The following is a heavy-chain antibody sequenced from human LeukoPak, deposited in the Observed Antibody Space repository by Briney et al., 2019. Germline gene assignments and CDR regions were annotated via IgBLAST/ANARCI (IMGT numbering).Heavy chain of an antibody. CDR2: IYSGGST. J-gene: IGHJ3*02. Sequence: GGSLRLSXAASGFTVSSNYMSWVRQAPGKGLEWVSVIYSGGSTYYADSVKGRFTISRDNFKNTLYLQMNSLRAEDTAVYYCAREGYCSGGSCRDAFDIWGQGTMVTVSS. D-gene: IGHD2-15*01. CDR1: GFTVSSNY. CDR3: AREGYCSGGSCRDAFDI. V-gene: IGHV3-53*01.